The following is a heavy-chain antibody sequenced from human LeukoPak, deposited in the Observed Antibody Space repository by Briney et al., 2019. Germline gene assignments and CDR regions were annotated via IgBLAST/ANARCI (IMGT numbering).Heavy chain of an antibody. CDR1: GYTFTGYY. J-gene: IGHJ5*02. D-gene: IGHD2-15*01. V-gene: IGHV1-2*02. Sequence: ASVKVSCKASGYTFTGYYMHWVRQAPGQGLEWMGWINPNSGGTNYAQKIQGRVTMTRDTSISTAYMELSGLRSDDTAVYYCARGRCSGGSCYSTGWFDPWGQGTLVTVSS. CDR3: ARGRCSGGSCYSTGWFDP. CDR2: INPNSGGT.